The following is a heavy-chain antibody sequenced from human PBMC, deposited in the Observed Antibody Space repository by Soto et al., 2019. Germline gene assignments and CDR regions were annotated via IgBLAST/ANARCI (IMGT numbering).Heavy chain of an antibody. CDR1: GFTFSSYA. Sequence: GVSLRLSCAASGFTFSSYAMSWVRQAPGKGLEWVSAISGSGGSTYYADSVKGRFTISRDNSKNTLYLQMNSLRAEDTAVYYCAKDGGRWPNYYYYGMDVWGQGTTFTVSS. D-gene: IGHD3-16*01. J-gene: IGHJ6*02. CDR2: ISGSGGST. V-gene: IGHV3-23*01. CDR3: AKDGGRWPNYYYYGMDV.